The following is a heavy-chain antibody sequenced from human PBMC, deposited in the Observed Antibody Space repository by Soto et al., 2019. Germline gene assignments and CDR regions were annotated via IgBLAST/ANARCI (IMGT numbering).Heavy chain of an antibody. V-gene: IGHV3-48*02. CDR1: GFSLRGYS. J-gene: IGHJ4*02. CDR3: ARGAGYGDYGGY. D-gene: IGHD4-17*01. CDR2: INDFKII. Sequence: EVQLVESGGGLVQPGGSLRLSCAASGFSLRGYSMSWVRQAPGKGLERISYINDFKIIHADSVKGRFTISRDNDKNSVYLQMNSLGEDDTAVYYCARGAGYGDYGGYWGQGTLVTVSS.